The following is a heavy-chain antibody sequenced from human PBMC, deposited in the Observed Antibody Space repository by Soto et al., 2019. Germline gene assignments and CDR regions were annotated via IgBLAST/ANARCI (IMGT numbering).Heavy chain of an antibody. CDR2: INAGNGNT. J-gene: IGHJ6*02. CDR1: GYTFTSYA. V-gene: IGHV1-3*01. CDR3: ASSHIAAAPYGIDV. D-gene: IGHD6-13*01. Sequence: ASVKVSCKASGYTFTSYAMHWVRQAPGQRLEWMGWINAGNGNTKYSQKFQGRVTITRDTSASTAYMELSSLRSEDTAVYDCASSHIAAAPYGIDVWGQGTTVTVSS.